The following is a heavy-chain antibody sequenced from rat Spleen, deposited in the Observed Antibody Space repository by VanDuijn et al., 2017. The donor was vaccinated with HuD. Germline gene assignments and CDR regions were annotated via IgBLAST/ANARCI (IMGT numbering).Heavy chain of an antibody. Sequence: EVQLVESGGGLVRPGRSLKLSCVASGFTFNNYWMSWIRQAPGKGLEWVASIGTGGYNTYYRDSVRGRFTISRDNSKSTLYLQMNSLRSEDTATYYCTRTYYYDDTYYFFDYWGQGVMVPVSS. J-gene: IGHJ2*01. D-gene: IGHD1-12*02. V-gene: IGHV5-31*01. CDR3: TRTYYYDDTYYFFDY. CDR1: GFTFNNYW. CDR2: IGTGGYNT.